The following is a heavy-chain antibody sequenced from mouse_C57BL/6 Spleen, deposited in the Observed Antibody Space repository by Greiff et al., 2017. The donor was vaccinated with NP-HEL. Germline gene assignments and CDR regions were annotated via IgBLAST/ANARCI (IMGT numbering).Heavy chain of an antibody. Sequence: QVQLQQPGAELVKPGASVKLSCKASGYTFTSYWMHWVKQRPGQGLEWLGMIHPNSGSTNYNEKFKSKATLTVDKSSSTAYMQLSSLTSEDSAVYYCARSARYYFDYWGQGTTLTVSS. CDR2: IHPNSGST. V-gene: IGHV1-64*01. CDR1: GYTFTSYW. CDR3: ARSARYYFDY. J-gene: IGHJ2*01.